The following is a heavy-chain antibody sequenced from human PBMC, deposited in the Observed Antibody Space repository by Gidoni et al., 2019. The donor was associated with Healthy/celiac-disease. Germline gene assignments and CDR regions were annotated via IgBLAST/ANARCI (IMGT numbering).Heavy chain of an antibody. V-gene: IGHV3-7*03. CDR3: ARDRIAAAGYYFDY. CDR2: IKQDGSEK. J-gene: IGHJ4*02. CDR1: GFTFSSYW. D-gene: IGHD6-13*01. Sequence: EVQLVESGGGLVQPGGSLRLSCAASGFTFSSYWMSWVRQAPGKGLEWVANIKQDGSEKYYVDSVKGRFTISRDNAKNSLYLQMNSLRAEDTAVYYCARDRIAAAGYYFDYWGQGTLVTVSS.